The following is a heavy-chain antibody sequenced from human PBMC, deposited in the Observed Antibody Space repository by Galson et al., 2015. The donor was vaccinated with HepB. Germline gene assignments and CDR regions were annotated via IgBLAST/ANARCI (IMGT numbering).Heavy chain of an antibody. Sequence: TLSLTCTVSGGSISSGSYYWSWIRQPAGKGLEWIGRLYTSGSPTADTNYNPSLKTRVTMSVYTSKNQFSLKLSSVTAADTAVYYCARDRSLYCTSTRCYRGTDWFDPWGQGTLVTVSS. CDR3: ARDRSLYCTSTRCYRGTDWFDP. CDR2: LYTSGSPTADT. D-gene: IGHD2-2*02. CDR1: GGSISSGSYY. J-gene: IGHJ5*02. V-gene: IGHV4-61*02.